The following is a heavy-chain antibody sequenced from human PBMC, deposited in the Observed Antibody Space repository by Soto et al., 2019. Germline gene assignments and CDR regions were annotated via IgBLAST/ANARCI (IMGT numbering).Heavy chain of an antibody. Sequence: SVKVSCKASGGTFSRYAISWVRQAPGQGLEWMGGIIPIFGTANYAQKFQGRVTITADESTSTAYMELSGLRFEDTAVYYCARAIVGPTTTGWLDPWGQGTLVTVSS. J-gene: IGHJ5*02. CDR2: IIPIFGTA. CDR3: ARAIVGPTTTGWLDP. V-gene: IGHV1-69*13. D-gene: IGHD1-26*01. CDR1: GGTFSRYA.